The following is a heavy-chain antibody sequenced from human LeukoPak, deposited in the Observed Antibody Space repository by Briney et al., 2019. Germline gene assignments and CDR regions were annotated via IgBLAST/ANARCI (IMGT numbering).Heavy chain of an antibody. V-gene: IGHV3-21*01. J-gene: IGHJ4*02. CDR3: ARRVAVADNYFDY. D-gene: IGHD6-19*01. Sequence: GGSLRLSCEASGFILSRYSMNWVRQAPGKGLEWVSSISNSSSYIYYADSVKGRFTISRDNAKNSLYLQMNSLRAEDTGVYYCARRVAVADNYFDYWGQGTLVTVSS. CDR2: ISNSSSYI. CDR1: GFILSRYS.